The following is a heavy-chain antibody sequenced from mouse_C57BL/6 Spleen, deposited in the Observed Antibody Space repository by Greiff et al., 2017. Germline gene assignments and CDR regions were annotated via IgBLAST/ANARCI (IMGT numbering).Heavy chain of an antibody. J-gene: IGHJ3*01. CDR2: INPNNGGT. CDR3: SRCHYDYDGRWAY. V-gene: IGHV1-26*01. D-gene: IGHD2-4*01. CDR1: GYTFTDYY. Sequence: EVPLQQSGPELVKPGASVKISCKASGYTFTDYYMNWVKQSHGKSLEWIGDINPNNGGTSYNQKFKGKSTLTVAKSSSKAYMELRSLTSEDSAVYDCSRCHYDYDGRWAYWGQGTLVTVSA.